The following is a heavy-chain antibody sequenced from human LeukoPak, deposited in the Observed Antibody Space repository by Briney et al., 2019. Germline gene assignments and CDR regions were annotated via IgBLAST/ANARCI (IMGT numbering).Heavy chain of an antibody. D-gene: IGHD6-13*01. CDR2: ISSSSSYI. CDR1: GFTFSSYA. Sequence: GGSLRLSCSGSGFTFSSYAMHWVRQAPGKGLEWVSSISSSSSYIYYADSVKGRFTISRDNAKNSLYLQMNSLRAEDTAVYYCARELSSSWHLVYYYYGMDVWGQGTTVTVSS. J-gene: IGHJ6*02. V-gene: IGHV3-21*01. CDR3: ARELSSSWHLVYYYYGMDV.